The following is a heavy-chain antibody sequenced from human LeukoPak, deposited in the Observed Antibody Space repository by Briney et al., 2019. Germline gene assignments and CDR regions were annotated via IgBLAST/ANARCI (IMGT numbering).Heavy chain of an antibody. V-gene: IGHV4-34*01. J-gene: IGHJ4*02. D-gene: IGHD3-10*01. CDR2: INHSGST. Sequence: PSETLSLTCAAYGGSFSGYYWSWIRQPPGKGLEWIGEINHSGSTNYNPSLKSRVTISVDTSKNQFSLKLSSVTAADTAVYYCARLLLWFRELSTQTYFFDYWGQGTLVTVSS. CDR3: ARLLLWFRELSTQTYFFDY. CDR1: GGSFSGYY.